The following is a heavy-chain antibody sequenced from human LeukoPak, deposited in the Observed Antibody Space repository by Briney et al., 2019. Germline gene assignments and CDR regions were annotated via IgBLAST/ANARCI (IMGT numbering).Heavy chain of an antibody. V-gene: IGHV4-59*08. J-gene: IGHJ4*02. CDR3: AGTSVAGPPQADY. D-gene: IGHD6-19*01. Sequence: SETLSLTCTVSGGSISSYYWSWIRQPPGKGLEWIGYIYYSGSTNYNPSLKSRVTISVDTSKNQFSLKLSSVTAADTAVYYCAGTSVAGPPQADYWGQGTLVTVSS. CDR1: GGSISSYY. CDR2: IYYSGST.